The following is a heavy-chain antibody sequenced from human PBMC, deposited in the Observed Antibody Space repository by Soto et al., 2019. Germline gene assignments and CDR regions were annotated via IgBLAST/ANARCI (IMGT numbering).Heavy chain of an antibody. CDR2: ISYDGSNK. CDR1: GFTFSSYA. D-gene: IGHD3-3*01. Sequence: VQLLESGGGLVQPGGSLRLSCAASGFTFSSYAMSWVRQAPGKGLEWVAVISYDGSNKYYADSVKGRFTISRDNSKNTLYLQMNSLRAEDTAVYYCAKAHFPDDFWSGYYNYYYYGMDVWGQGTTVTVSS. CDR3: AKAHFPDDFWSGYYNYYYYGMDV. J-gene: IGHJ6*02. V-gene: IGHV3-30*18.